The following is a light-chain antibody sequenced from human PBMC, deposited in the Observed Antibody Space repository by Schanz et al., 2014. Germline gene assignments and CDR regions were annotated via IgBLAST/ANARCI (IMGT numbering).Light chain of an antibody. V-gene: IGLV2-14*03. CDR2: DVS. CDR3: SSYAGSNNLRVV. CDR1: SSDVGGYNY. J-gene: IGLJ2*01. Sequence: QSALTQPASVSGSPGQSITISCTGTSSDVGGYNYVSWYQHHPGKAPKLMIFDVSNRPSGVSNRFSGSKSGNTASLTISGLQAEDEADYYCSSYAGSNNLRVVFGGGTKLTVL.